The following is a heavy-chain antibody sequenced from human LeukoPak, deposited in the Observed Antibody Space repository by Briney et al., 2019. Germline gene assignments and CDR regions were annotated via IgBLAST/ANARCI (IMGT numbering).Heavy chain of an antibody. D-gene: IGHD6-13*01. CDR1: GFTFGAYF. V-gene: IGHV3-64*04. Sequence: GGSLRLSCSASGFTFGAYFMHWVRQAPGKGLQYVSSISSNEYDTYYADSVKGRFTISRDNSKNTLYLQMSSLRVEDTAVYYCARGAAAGHIDYWGQGTLVTVSS. CDR2: ISSNEYDT. J-gene: IGHJ4*02. CDR3: ARGAAAGHIDY.